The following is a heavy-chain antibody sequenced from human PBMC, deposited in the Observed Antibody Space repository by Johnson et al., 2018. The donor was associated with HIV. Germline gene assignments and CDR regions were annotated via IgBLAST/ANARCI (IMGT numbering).Heavy chain of an antibody. CDR2: IWFDGSNK. D-gene: IGHD1-14*01. CDR1: GFTFSNYG. Sequence: VQLVESGGGVVQPGRSLRLSCAASGFTFSNYGMHWVRQAPGKGLEWVAVIWFDGSNKYYADSVKGRFTISRDNSKNTLYLHMNSLRTDDTAMYYCAKESDHFDAVASDIWGQGTMVTVSS. V-gene: IGHV3-33*06. J-gene: IGHJ3*02. CDR3: AKESDHFDAVASDI.